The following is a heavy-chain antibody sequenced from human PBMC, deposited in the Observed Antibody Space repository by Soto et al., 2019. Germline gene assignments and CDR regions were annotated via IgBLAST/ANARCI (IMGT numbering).Heavy chain of an antibody. CDR1: GFTVSTYA. CDR2: ISSSSYT. CDR3: ARVPYFYDISGYYYGYDY. Sequence: PAGSLRLFCAASGFTVSTYAMSWVRQAPGKGLEWVSSISSSSYTSYADSVKGRFTISRDNAKNSLYLQMNSLRAEDTAVYYCARVPYFYDISGYYYGYDYWGQGTLVTVSS. D-gene: IGHD3-22*01. V-gene: IGHV3-21*01. J-gene: IGHJ4*02.